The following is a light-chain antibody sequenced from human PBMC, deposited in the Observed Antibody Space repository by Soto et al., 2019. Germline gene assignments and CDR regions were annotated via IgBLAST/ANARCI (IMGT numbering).Light chain of an antibody. CDR2: DVD. CDR1: RSDVGGYRF. Sequence: QSALTQPRSVSGSPGQSVTISCTGARSDVGGYRFVSWYQQHPDKAPKLMIYDVDKRPSGVPDRFSGSKSGNTASLTISGLQAEDEADYFCRSDAGGFTGVFGGWTKLTVL. J-gene: IGLJ3*02. CDR3: RSDAGGFTGV. V-gene: IGLV2-11*01.